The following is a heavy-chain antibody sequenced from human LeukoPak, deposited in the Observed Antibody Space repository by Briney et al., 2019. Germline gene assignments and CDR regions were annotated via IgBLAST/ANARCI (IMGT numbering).Heavy chain of an antibody. CDR2: IYYSGST. CDR1: GGSISSYY. Sequence: PSETLSLTCTVSGGSISSYYWSWIRQPPGKGLEWIGYIYYSGSTNYNPSLKSRVTISVDTSKNQFSLKLSSVTAADTAVYYCARMRSHYYYMDVWGKGTTVTISS. J-gene: IGHJ6*03. CDR3: ARMRSHYYYMDV. V-gene: IGHV4-59*01.